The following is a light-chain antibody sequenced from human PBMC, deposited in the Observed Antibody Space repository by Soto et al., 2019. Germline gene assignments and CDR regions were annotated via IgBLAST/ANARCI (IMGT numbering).Light chain of an antibody. CDR2: GAS. J-gene: IGKJ2*02. CDR3: QSYDISPCP. CDR1: QSVSSTY. V-gene: IGKV3-20*01. Sequence: EIVLTQSPGTLSLSPGERATLSCRASQSVSSTYLAWYQQNPGQAPRLLNYGASSRATGIPDRFSGSGSGTDFTLTISRLEPEDFAVYYCQSYDISPCPFGQGTKLEIK.